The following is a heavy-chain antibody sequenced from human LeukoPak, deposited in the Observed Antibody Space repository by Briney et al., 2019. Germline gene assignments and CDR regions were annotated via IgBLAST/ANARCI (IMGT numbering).Heavy chain of an antibody. D-gene: IGHD1-26*01. CDR3: ARDPYSGTYGDTYYYYMDV. CDR2: ISGSGGST. CDR1: GFTFSSYA. Sequence: GGSLRLSCAASGFTFSSYAMSWVRQAPGKGLEWVSAISGSGGSTYYADSVKGRFTISRDNAKNSLYLQTNSLRAEDTAVYYCARDPYSGTYGDTYYYYMDVWGKGTTVTISS. V-gene: IGHV3-23*01. J-gene: IGHJ6*03.